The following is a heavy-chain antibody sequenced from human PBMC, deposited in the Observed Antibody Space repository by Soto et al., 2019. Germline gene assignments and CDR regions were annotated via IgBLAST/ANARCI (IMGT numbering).Heavy chain of an antibody. CDR3: AKARYSSGAGSLDY. J-gene: IGHJ4*02. D-gene: IGHD6-19*01. CDR1: GFTFSNFG. Sequence: QVQLVESGGGVVQPGRSLRLSSAASGFTFSNFGMHWVRQAPGKGLEWVTTISDDGSNQYYADSVKGRFTISRDNSKDKLYLQMNSLRAEDTAVYYCAKARYSSGAGSLDYWGQGTLVTVSS. CDR2: ISDDGSNQ. V-gene: IGHV3-30*18.